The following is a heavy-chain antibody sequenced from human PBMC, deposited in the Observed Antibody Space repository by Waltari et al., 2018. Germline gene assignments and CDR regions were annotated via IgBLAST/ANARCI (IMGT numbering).Heavy chain of an antibody. CDR3: ARHPRRGDYDY. D-gene: IGHD4-17*01. V-gene: IGHV4-34*01. J-gene: IGHJ4*02. CDR1: GGSFSGYY. CDR2: INHSGSR. Sequence: QVQLQQWGAGLFKPSETLSLTCAVYGGSFSGYYWRWIRQPPGMGLEWIGEINHSGSRNYHPSHKSRVTISVDTSKNQFYLKLGSVTAADAAVYYCARHPRRGDYDYWGQGTLVTVSA.